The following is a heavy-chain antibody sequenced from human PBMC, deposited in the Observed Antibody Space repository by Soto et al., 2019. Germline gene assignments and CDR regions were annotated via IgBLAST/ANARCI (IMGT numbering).Heavy chain of an antibody. CDR3: ARDLAKAGGSAGFDY. CDR1: GYTFTVYY. CDR2: INPKSGGT. Sequence: ASVKVSCKASGYTFTVYYMHWVRQAPGQGLEWMGWINPKSGGTMYPQKFQGRVTMTWDRSISTAYMALTRLRSDDTAVYYCARDLAKAGGSAGFDYWGQGTLVTV. D-gene: IGHD1-26*01. V-gene: IGHV1-2*02. J-gene: IGHJ4*02.